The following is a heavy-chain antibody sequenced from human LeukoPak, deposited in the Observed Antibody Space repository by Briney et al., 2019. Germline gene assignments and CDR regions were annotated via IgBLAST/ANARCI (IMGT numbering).Heavy chain of an antibody. Sequence: GGSLRLSCAASGFTFSSYEMNWVRQAPGKGLEWVSTISRNAATIYYADSVKGRFTISRDNAKNSLYLQMNSLRAEDTAVYYCARVGVLSSSWLLYWGQGTLVTVSS. J-gene: IGHJ4*02. V-gene: IGHV3-48*03. D-gene: IGHD6-13*01. CDR2: ISRNAATI. CDR3: ARVGVLSSSWLLY. CDR1: GFTFSSYE.